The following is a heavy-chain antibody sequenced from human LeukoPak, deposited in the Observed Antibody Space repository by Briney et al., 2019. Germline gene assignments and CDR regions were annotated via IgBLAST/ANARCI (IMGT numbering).Heavy chain of an antibody. CDR2: LTLSGTNR. CDR1: GFTFSAYA. Sequence: GGSLRLSCAASGFTFSAYAMSWVRQAPGKGLEWVSALTLSGTNRHYADSVKGRFTISRDNSKNTLYLQVNSLRAEDTALYYCAKKRNDFWSGYPDFDSWGQGALVTVS. CDR3: AKKRNDFWSGYPDFDS. V-gene: IGHV3-23*01. D-gene: IGHD3-3*01. J-gene: IGHJ4*02.